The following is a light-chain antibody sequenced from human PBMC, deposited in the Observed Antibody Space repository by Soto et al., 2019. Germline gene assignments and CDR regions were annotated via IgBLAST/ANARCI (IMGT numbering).Light chain of an antibody. V-gene: IGKV1-5*01. J-gene: IGKJ4*01. CDR2: DAF. CDR3: QQYNSYSPLT. CDR1: QSISSW. Sequence: DIQMTQSPSSLSASVGDRVTITCRASQSISSWLAWYQQKPGKAPKLLIFDAFSLESGVPSRFSGSRSGTEFTLTISSLQPDDYATYYCQQYNSYSPLTFGGATKVEIK.